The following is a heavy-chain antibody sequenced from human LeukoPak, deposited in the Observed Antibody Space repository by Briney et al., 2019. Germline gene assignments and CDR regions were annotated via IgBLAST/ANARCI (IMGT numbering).Heavy chain of an antibody. V-gene: IGHV3-74*01. CDR1: GFTFSSYW. J-gene: IGHJ4*02. Sequence: GGSLRLSCAASGFTFSSYWVHWVRQAPGKGLVWVSRINTDGSSTSYADSVKGRFTISRDSANNTLYLQMNSLRAEDTAVYYCARGLGQQPAWIDYWSQGTLVTVSS. D-gene: IGHD6-13*01. CDR2: INTDGSST. CDR3: ARGLGQQPAWIDY.